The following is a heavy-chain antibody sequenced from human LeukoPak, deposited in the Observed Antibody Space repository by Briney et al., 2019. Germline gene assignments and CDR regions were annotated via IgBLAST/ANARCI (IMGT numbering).Heavy chain of an antibody. D-gene: IGHD4-17*01. CDR3: ARERVRDDYGDYGFDP. Sequence: SSETLSLTCTVSGGSISSGGYYWSWIRQHPGKGLEWIGYIYYSGSTYYNPSLKSRVTISVDTSKNQFSLKLSSVTAADTAMYYCARERVRDDYGDYGFDPWGQGTLVTVSS. V-gene: IGHV4-31*03. CDR2: IYYSGST. CDR1: GGSISSGGYY. J-gene: IGHJ5*02.